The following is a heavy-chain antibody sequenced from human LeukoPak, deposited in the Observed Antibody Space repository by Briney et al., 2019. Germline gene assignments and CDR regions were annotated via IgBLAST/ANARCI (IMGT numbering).Heavy chain of an antibody. V-gene: IGHV1-24*01. CDR3: ATDRLDYGGNSRVGDFDY. CDR2: FDTEDGET. Sequence: GASVKVSCTVSGYTLTELSMHWVRQAPGRGLEWMGGFDTEDGETIYAQKFQGRVTMTEDTSTDTAYMELSSLRSEDTAVYYCATDRLDYGGNSRVGDFDYWGQGTLVTVSS. J-gene: IGHJ4*02. D-gene: IGHD4-23*01. CDR1: GYTLTELS.